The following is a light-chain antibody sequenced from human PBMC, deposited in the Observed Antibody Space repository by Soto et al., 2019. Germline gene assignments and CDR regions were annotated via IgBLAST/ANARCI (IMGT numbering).Light chain of an antibody. Sequence: QSALTQPPSASGSPGQSVTISCTGTSSDVGGYNYVSWYQQHPGKAPKLMIYEVSKRPSGVPDRFSGSKSGNTASLTVSGLQVEDEADYYCSSYAGSNNFGVFGTGTKVTVL. J-gene: IGLJ1*01. CDR1: SSDVGGYNY. V-gene: IGLV2-8*01. CDR2: EVS. CDR3: SSYAGSNNFGV.